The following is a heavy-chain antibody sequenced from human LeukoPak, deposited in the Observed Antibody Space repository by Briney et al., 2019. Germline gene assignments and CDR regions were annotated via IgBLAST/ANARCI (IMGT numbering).Heavy chain of an antibody. CDR1: GFTFDDYA. Sequence: NTGGSLRLSCAASGFTFDDYAMNWVRQAPGKGLEWVSSISSSSYIYYADSVKGRFTISRDNAKNSLYLQMNSLRAEDTAVYYCARGLIAAAGPSPGNWGQGTLVTVSS. D-gene: IGHD6-13*01. J-gene: IGHJ4*02. CDR3: ARGLIAAAGPSPGN. V-gene: IGHV3-69-1*01. CDR2: ISSSSYI.